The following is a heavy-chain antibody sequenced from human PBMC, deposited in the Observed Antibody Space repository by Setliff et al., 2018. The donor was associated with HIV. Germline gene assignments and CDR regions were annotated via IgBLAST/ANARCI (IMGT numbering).Heavy chain of an antibody. Sequence: PGESLKISCEVFGFGFSVYGFHWVRQAPGKGLEWVAVIWYDGGKKEYGDSVKGRFTISRDDSKNTLYLQMNSLRAEDTAVYYCARGQFRLRPDSLDLWGQGTLVTVS. CDR1: GFGFSVYG. D-gene: IGHD2-21*01. J-gene: IGHJ3*01. CDR3: ARGQFRLRPDSLDL. V-gene: IGHV3-33*01. CDR2: IWYDGGKK.